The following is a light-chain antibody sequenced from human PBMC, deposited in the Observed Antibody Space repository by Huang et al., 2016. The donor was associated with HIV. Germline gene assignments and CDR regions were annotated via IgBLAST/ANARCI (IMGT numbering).Light chain of an antibody. CDR1: QSISSD. J-gene: IGKJ2*01. CDR3: QQSYSTPRT. V-gene: IGKV1-39*01. Sequence: DIQMTQSPSSLSASVGDRVTITCRASQSISSDLNWYQQKQGKAPKLLIDAASSLQSGVPSRFSGSGSGTDFTLTISSLQPEDFATYYCQQSYSTPRTFGQGTKLEIK. CDR2: AAS.